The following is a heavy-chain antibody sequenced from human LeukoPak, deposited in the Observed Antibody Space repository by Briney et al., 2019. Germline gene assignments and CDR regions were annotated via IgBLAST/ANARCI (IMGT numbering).Heavy chain of an antibody. D-gene: IGHD3-10*01. CDR2: ISGSGDRT. CDR3: GKRELWHGSGEDA. J-gene: IGHJ6*02. CDR1: GLTFNNYA. Sequence: AGGSLRLSCAASGLTFNNYAMSWFRQTPGKGLEWVSAISGSGDRTYYAESVKGRFSISRDNSKNTLYLQMHSLRAEDTAVYYCGKRELWHGSGEDAWGQGTTVTVSS. V-gene: IGHV3-23*01.